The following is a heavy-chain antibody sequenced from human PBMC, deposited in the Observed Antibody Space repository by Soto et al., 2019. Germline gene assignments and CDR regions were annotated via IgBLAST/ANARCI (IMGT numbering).Heavy chain of an antibody. CDR1: GGTFSSYA. Sequence: SVNVSCKASGGTFSSYAISWVRQAPGQGLEWMGGIIPIFGTANYAQKFQGRVTITADESTSTAYMELSSLRSEDTAVCYCARDRGGDFRYGMDVWGQGNSVTVS. CDR3: ARDRGGDFRYGMDV. D-gene: IGHD2-21*02. CDR2: IIPIFGTA. V-gene: IGHV1-69*01. J-gene: IGHJ6*02.